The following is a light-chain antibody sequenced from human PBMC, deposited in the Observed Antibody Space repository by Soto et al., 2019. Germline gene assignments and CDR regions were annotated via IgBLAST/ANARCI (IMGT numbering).Light chain of an antibody. CDR1: QSVLYSSNNKNY. CDR3: QQYLNTPYT. Sequence: DIVMTQSPDSLAVSLGERATINCKSSQSVLYSSNNKNYLAWYQQKPRRPPKLLIYWASTRESGVPDRFSGSGSGTDFTLTISSLQAEDVAVYYCQQYLNTPYTFGQGTKLEIK. V-gene: IGKV4-1*01. J-gene: IGKJ2*01. CDR2: WAS.